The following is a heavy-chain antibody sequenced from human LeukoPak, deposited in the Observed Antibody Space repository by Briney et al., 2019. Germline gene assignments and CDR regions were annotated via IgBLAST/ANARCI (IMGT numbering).Heavy chain of an antibody. CDR2: IYGGGSK. CDR3: ARDYRSGIYSFYGMDV. D-gene: IGHD3-10*01. CDR1: GFAVSSNS. V-gene: IGHV3-53*01. J-gene: IGHJ6*02. Sequence: GGSLRLSCAASGFAVSSNSMSWVRQAPGKGLEWVSAIYGGGSKYYGHSVKGRFTISRDNSKNTLYLQMNSLRAEDTAVYYCARDYRSGIYSFYGMDVWGQGTTVTVSS.